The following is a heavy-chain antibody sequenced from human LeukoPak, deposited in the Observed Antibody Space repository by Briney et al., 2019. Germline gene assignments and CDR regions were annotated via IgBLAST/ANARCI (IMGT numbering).Heavy chain of an antibody. CDR2: IYSGGST. J-gene: IGHJ3*02. CDR3: ARDYGDYSPYDAFDI. D-gene: IGHD3-10*01. CDR1: GFTVSSNY. Sequence: GGSLRLSCAASGFTVSSNYMSWVRQAPGKGLEWVSVIYSGGSTYYADSVKGRFTISRDNAKNSLYLQMNSLRAEDTAVYYCARDYGDYSPYDAFDIRGQGTMVTVSS. V-gene: IGHV3-53*01.